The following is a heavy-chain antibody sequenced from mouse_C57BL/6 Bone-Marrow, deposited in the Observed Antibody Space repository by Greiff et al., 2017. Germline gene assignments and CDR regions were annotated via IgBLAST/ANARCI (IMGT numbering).Heavy chain of an antibody. Sequence: VQLQQSGPELVRPGASVKISCKAPGYTFTSHWMQWVRQRPGQGLEWIGEIFPGSGSTNYNEKFKGKATLTVDTSSSTAYMRLSSLTSEDSAVYLCATIYYYGGPDYWGKGTTLTVSS. D-gene: IGHD1-1*02. J-gene: IGHJ2*01. CDR3: ATIYYYGGPDY. V-gene: IGHV1-56*01. CDR1: GYTFTSHW. CDR2: IFPGSGST.